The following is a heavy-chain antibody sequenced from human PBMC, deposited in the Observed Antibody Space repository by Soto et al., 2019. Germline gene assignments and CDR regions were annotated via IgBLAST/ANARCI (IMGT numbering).Heavy chain of an antibody. CDR3: ARSPPSTVVTPYYYYGMDV. CDR1: GGTFSSYA. CDR2: IIPIFGTA. Sequence: GASVKVSCKASGGTFSSYAISWVRRAPGQGLEWMGGIIPIFGTANYAQKFQGRVTITADESTSTAYMELSSLRSEDTAVYYCARSPPSTVVTPYYYYGMDVWGQGTTVTVSS. D-gene: IGHD4-17*01. V-gene: IGHV1-69*13. J-gene: IGHJ6*02.